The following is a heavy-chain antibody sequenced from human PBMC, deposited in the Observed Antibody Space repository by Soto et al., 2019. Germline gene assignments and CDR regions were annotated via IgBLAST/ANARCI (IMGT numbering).Heavy chain of an antibody. Sequence: EAQLVESGGGLVQPGGSLRLSCAASGFTLSSYNMNWVRQAPGKGLEWVSYISSSSATIYYADSVKGRFTVSRDNAKNSLYLQMNSLRAEDTAVYYCAREVVIATWVLFDPWGQGALVAVSS. D-gene: IGHD2-21*01. CDR2: ISSSSATI. J-gene: IGHJ5*02. CDR3: AREVVIATWVLFDP. V-gene: IGHV3-48*01. CDR1: GFTLSSYN.